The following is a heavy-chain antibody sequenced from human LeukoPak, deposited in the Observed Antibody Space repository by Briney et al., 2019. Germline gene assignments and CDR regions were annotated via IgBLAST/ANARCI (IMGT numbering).Heavy chain of an antibody. CDR3: ARTPIAARQIDY. Sequence: GRSLRLSCAASGFTFSSYAMHWVRQAPGKGLEWVAVISYDGSNKYYADSVKGRFTISRDNSKNTLYLQMNSLRAEDTAVYYCARTPIAARQIDYWGQGTLVTDSS. V-gene: IGHV3-30-3*01. CDR2: ISYDGSNK. CDR1: GFTFSSYA. D-gene: IGHD6-6*01. J-gene: IGHJ4*02.